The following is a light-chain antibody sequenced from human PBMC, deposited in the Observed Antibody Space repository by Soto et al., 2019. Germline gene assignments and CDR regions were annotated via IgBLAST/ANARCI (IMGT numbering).Light chain of an antibody. J-gene: IGKJ1*01. CDR2: GTS. CDR1: KSFSSSY. V-gene: IGKV3-20*01. CDR3: HHYGHPPTT. Sequence: EVVMTQSPAALSLSPGERATRSCRASKSFSSSYLAWYHQKPGQAPSCRICGTSSTATGIPDSVSGTGSGTDFSITISRLEAEDSAGHCCHHYGHPPTTLGQGTKLDI.